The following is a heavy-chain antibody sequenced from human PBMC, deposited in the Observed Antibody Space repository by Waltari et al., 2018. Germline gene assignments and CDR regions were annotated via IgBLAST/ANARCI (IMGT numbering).Heavy chain of an antibody. CDR1: GYTFTTSD. Sequence: QMQLVQSGAEVKKPGASAKVSCKASGYTFTTSDINCLRQATEQGLEWMGWMNPNSGNTGYTQKFQGRVSMTRNTSITTAYMELNSLGSEDTAVYYGARGRDYGTRRSLDYWGQGTLVTVSS. CDR3: ARGRDYGTRRSLDY. V-gene: IGHV1-8*02. D-gene: IGHD3-10*01. CDR2: MNPNSGNT. J-gene: IGHJ4*02.